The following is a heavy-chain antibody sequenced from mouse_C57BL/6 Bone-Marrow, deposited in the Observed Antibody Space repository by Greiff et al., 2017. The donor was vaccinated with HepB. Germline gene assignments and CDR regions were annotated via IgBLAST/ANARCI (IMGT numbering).Heavy chain of an antibody. D-gene: IGHD2-4*01. Sequence: QVQLQHSGAELVRPGTSVKVSCKASGYAFTNYLIEWVKQRPGQGLEWIGVINPGSGGTNYNEKFKGKATLTADKSSSTAYMQLSSLTSEDSAVYFCARSGDYGRGAWFAYWGQGTLVTVSA. V-gene: IGHV1-54*01. CDR1: GYAFTNYL. CDR3: ARSGDYGRGAWFAY. J-gene: IGHJ3*01. CDR2: INPGSGGT.